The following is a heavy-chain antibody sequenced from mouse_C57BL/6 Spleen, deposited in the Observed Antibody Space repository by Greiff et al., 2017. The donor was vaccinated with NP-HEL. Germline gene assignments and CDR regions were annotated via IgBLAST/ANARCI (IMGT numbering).Heavy chain of an antibody. CDR2: ISSGSSTI. J-gene: IGHJ3*01. D-gene: IGHD2-10*02. CDR1: GFTFSDYG. Sequence: EVKLVESGGGLVKPGGSLKLSCAASGFTFSDYGMHWVRQAPEKGLEWVAYISSGSSTIYYADTVKGRSTISRDNAKNTLFLQMTSLRSEDTAMYYCAGGYGPWFAYWGQGTLVTVSA. V-gene: IGHV5-17*01. CDR3: AGGYGPWFAY.